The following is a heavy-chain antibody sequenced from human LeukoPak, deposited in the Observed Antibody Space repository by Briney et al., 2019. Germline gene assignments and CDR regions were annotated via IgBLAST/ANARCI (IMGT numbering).Heavy chain of an antibody. CDR1: GGSISGYN. D-gene: IGHD5-18*01. J-gene: IGHJ4*02. CDR2: IYSSGNT. Sequence: SETLSLTCAVSGGSISGYNWSWIRQPPGKGLEWIGHIYSSGNTNYNPSLKSRVTISVDTSKNQISLKLSSVTAADTAVYYCAREVPDTAMVPLWGQGTLVTVSS. V-gene: IGHV4-59*01. CDR3: AREVPDTAMVPL.